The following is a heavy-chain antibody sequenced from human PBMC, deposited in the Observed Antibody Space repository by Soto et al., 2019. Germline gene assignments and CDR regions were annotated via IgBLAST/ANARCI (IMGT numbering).Heavy chain of an antibody. D-gene: IGHD3-22*01. CDR1: GGSISSGDYY. J-gene: IGHJ4*02. V-gene: IGHV4-30-4*01. CDR3: ARDYVEVGYDSSGSLFDY. Sequence: PSETLSLTCTVSGGSISSGDYYWSWIRQPPGKGLEWIGYIYYSGSTYYNPSLKSRVTMSVDTSKNQFSLKLSSVTAADTAVYYCARDYVEVGYDSSGSLFDYWGQGTLVIVSS. CDR2: IYYSGST.